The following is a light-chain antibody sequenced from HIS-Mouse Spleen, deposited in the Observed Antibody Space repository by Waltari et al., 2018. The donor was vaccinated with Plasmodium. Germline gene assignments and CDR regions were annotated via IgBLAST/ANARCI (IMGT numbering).Light chain of an antibody. J-gene: IGLJ3*02. V-gene: IGLV3-10*01. Sequence: SYELTQPPSVSVSPGQTARITCSGDALPKKYAYWYQQKAGPAPVLVIYGDSKRPSGIPERFDGSSSGTMATWTISGAQVEDEADYYCYSTGSSGNHRVFGGGTKLTVL. CDR3: YSTGSSGNHRV. CDR2: GDS. CDR1: ALPKKY.